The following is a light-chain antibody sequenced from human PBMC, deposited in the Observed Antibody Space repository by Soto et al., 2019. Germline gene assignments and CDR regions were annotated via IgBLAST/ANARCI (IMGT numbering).Light chain of an antibody. J-gene: IGKJ4*01. CDR1: QSISSY. Sequence: DIQMTQSPSSLSASVGDRVTITCRASQSISSYLNWYQQKPGKAPKLLIYAASSLQGGVPSRFSGSGSGTDFTLTISSLQREDCAIYYCKQSSSTVLPFGGGTKV. CDR3: KQSSSTVLP. CDR2: AAS. V-gene: IGKV1-39*01.